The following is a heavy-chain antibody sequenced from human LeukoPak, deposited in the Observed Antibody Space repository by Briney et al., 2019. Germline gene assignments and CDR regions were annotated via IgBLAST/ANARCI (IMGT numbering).Heavy chain of an antibody. Sequence: GGSLRLSCAASGFTFSSYGMHWVRQAPGKGLEWVAVIWYDGSNKYYADSVKGRFTISRDNSKNTLYLKMNSLRAEDTAVYYCAKEGFSGCLDYWGQGTLVTVSP. CDR2: IWYDGSNK. D-gene: IGHD6-19*01. V-gene: IGHV3-33*06. J-gene: IGHJ4*02. CDR1: GFTFSSYG. CDR3: AKEGFSGCLDY.